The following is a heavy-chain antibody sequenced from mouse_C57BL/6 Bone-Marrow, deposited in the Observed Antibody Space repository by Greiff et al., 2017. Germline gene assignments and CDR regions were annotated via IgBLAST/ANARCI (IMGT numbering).Heavy chain of an antibody. D-gene: IGHD2-13*01. V-gene: IGHV5-17*01. J-gene: IGHJ3*01. Sequence: DVMLVESGAGLVKPGGSVKLSCAASGFTFTDYGMHWVRRAPVNGLEWVAYISSGSSGIYYAVTVKGRFTISRDNANNTLFLQLTSLRSEDTSMYYCARGDYECEGAWLAYWGQGPLVTVSA. CDR3: ARGDYECEGAWLAY. CDR2: ISSGSSGI. CDR1: GFTFTDYG.